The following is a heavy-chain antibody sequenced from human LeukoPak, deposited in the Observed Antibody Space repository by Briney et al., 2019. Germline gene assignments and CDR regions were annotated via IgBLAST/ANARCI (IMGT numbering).Heavy chain of an antibody. J-gene: IGHJ4*02. CDR2: ISGGGEST. CDR1: GFTFSSDA. CDR3: AKDKWDY. V-gene: IGHV3-23*01. Sequence: GGSLRLSCAASGFTFSSDAMSWVRQAPGKGLEWVSGISGGGESTYYADSVKGRFTISRDNSKITLYLQMNSLSAEDTAVYYCAKDKWDYWGQGTLVTVSS. D-gene: IGHD2-8*01.